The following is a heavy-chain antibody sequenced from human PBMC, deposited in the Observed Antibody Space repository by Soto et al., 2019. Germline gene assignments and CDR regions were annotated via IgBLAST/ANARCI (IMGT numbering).Heavy chain of an antibody. D-gene: IGHD3-3*01. CDR2: FIPVLGTA. CDR1: GGTFNSHA. CDR3: ARGAFGGGYYANFDH. Sequence: QVQLVQSGAEVKKPGSSVTVSCKASGGTFNSHAVNWVRRAPGQGLEWMGGFIPVLGTANYAQKFQGRLTITAGRSKTTAYMELTSLVSEDTAVYYCARGAFGGGYYANFDHWGQGTLVTVSS. J-gene: IGHJ4*02. V-gene: IGHV1-69*06.